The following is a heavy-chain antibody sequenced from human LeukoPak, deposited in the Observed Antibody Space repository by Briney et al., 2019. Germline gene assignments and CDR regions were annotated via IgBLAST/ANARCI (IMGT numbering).Heavy chain of an antibody. CDR1: GGSISSYY. Sequence: PSETLSLTCTISGGSISSYYWSWIRQPPGKGLEWIGYIYYSGSTNYNPSLKSRVTTSVDTSKNQFSLKLSSVTAADTAVYYCARGSYYDFWSGYYTGMSEYNWFDPWGQGTLVTVSS. CDR2: IYYSGST. D-gene: IGHD3-3*01. CDR3: ARGSYYDFWSGYYTGMSEYNWFDP. J-gene: IGHJ5*02. V-gene: IGHV4-59*01.